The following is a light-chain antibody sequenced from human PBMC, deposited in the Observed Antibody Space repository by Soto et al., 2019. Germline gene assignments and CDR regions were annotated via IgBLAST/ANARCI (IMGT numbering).Light chain of an antibody. J-gene: IGLJ2*01. V-gene: IGLV2-14*01. CDR1: SSDVGGYNY. CDR2: DVI. Sequence: QSALTQPASVSGSPGQSITISCTGISSDVGGYNYVSWYQQHPGKAPKLIIYDVINRPSGISTRFSGSKSGNTASLTISGLQAEDESDYYCSSYTSSSTQVFGGGTKVTVL. CDR3: SSYTSSSTQV.